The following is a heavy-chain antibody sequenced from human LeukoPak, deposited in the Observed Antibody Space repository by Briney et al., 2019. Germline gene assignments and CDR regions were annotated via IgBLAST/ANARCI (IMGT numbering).Heavy chain of an antibody. CDR3: TRMSREAPGLPDL. Sequence: GGSLRLSCAASGFTFSDYYMSWIRQAPGKGLEWVSYISSSGSTIYYADSVKGRFTISRDNAKNTVYLQIGSLRADNTAVYYRTRMSREAPGLPDLWGQGTLVTVSS. V-gene: IGHV3-11*04. CDR1: GFTFSDYY. D-gene: IGHD5-24*01. CDR2: ISSSGSTI. J-gene: IGHJ5*02.